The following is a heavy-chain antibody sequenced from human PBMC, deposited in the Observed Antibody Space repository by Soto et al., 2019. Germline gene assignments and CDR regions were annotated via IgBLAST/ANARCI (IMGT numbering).Heavy chain of an antibody. CDR3: ARWWGDYL. Sequence: EVQLVESGGGLVQPGGSLRLSCATSGFTFSTYWMTWVRQAPGKGLEWVANIKQDGREKYYVDSVKGRFTISRDNAKNSVYLQMNSLRTEDTAVYYCARWWGDYLWGQGTLVTVSS. D-gene: IGHD2-21*02. CDR1: GFTFSTYW. J-gene: IGHJ5*02. CDR2: IKQDGREK. V-gene: IGHV3-7*01.